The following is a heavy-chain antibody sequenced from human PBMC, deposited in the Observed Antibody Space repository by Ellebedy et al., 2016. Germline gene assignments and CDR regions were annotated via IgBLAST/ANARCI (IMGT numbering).Heavy chain of an antibody. D-gene: IGHD3-16*02. Sequence: ASVKVSCXASGYTFTSYGIRWVRQAPGQGLEWMGWISAYNGNTNYAQKLQGRVTMTTDTSTSTAYMELRSLRSDDTAVYYCARDQDYVWGSYRQYYGMDVWGQGTTVTVSS. CDR3: ARDQDYVWGSYRQYYGMDV. CDR2: ISAYNGNT. CDR1: GYTFTSYG. V-gene: IGHV1-18*04. J-gene: IGHJ6*02.